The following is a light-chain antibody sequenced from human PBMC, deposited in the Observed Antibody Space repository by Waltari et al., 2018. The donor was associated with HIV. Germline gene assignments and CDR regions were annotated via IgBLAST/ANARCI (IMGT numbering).Light chain of an antibody. J-gene: IGKJ1*01. V-gene: IGKV4-1*01. Sequence: VLTQSPDSLAVSLGERATINCKSSQSVLYNSDNKNYLAWYQQKPGQPPNLLISWASTRESGVPDRFSGSGSGTDFTLTISSLQAEDVAIYYCQQYHTSWTFVQGTKVEIK. CDR1: QSVLYNSDNKNY. CDR3: QQYHTSWT. CDR2: WAS.